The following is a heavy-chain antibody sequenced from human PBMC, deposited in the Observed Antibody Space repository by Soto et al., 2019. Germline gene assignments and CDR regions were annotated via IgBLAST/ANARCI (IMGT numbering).Heavy chain of an antibody. J-gene: IGHJ4*02. V-gene: IGHV4-59*01. CDR2: IYYSGST. D-gene: IGHD3-22*01. CDR1: GGSISSYY. CDR3: ARVPHYYDSSGYYCAFDY. Sequence: SETLSLTCTVSGGSISSYYWSWIRQPPGKGLEWIGYIYYSGSTNYNPSLKSRVTISVDTSKNQFSLKLIFVTAADTAVYYCARVPHYYDSSGYYCAFDYWGQGTLVTVSS.